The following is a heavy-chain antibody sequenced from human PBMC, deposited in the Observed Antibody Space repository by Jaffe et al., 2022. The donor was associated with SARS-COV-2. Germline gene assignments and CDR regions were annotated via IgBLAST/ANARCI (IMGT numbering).Heavy chain of an antibody. CDR1: GGSISSDGYF. V-gene: IGHV4-39*01. CDR2: VYYSGSA. CDR3: ARLPAKSYFYYMDV. Sequence: QLQLQESGPGLVQSSETLSITCTVSGGSISSDGYFWGWIRQPPGKGLEWMGSVYYSGSAYYNPSLRSGIIIFVDTSKNLFSLKVSSVTAADTAVYYCARLPAKSYFYYMDVWGKGTTVTVSS. J-gene: IGHJ6*03.